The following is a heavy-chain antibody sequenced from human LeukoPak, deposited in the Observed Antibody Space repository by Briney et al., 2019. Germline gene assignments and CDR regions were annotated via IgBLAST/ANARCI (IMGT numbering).Heavy chain of an antibody. CDR1: RYTFTGYY. CDR3: ARHPYSGSYHFDY. CDR2: INPNSVGT. Sequence: SVKVSYKPSRYTFTGYYMHWVRQAPGPRLEWMGWINPNSVGTNSAQKFQGRVTMTRDTSISTAYMELSRLTSDDTAVYYCARHPYSGSYHFDYWGQGTLVTVSS. J-gene: IGHJ4*02. V-gene: IGHV1-2*02. D-gene: IGHD1-26*01.